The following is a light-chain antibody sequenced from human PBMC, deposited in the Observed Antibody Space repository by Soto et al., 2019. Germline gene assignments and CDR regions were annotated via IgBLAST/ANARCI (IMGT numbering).Light chain of an antibody. J-gene: IGKJ5*01. Sequence: EIVMTQSPDTLSVSPGERATLSCRASQSIRGNLAWYQQKPGQAPRLLIYDASTGATGIPDRFSASGSGTDFTLTISRLEPEDFAMYYCQQYGSSPPITFGQGTDWRL. CDR2: DAS. CDR1: QSIRGN. V-gene: IGKV3-20*01. CDR3: QQYGSSPPIT.